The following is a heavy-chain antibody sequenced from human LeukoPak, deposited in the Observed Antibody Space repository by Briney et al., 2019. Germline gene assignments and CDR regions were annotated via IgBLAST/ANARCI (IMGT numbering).Heavy chain of an antibody. V-gene: IGHV4-4*07. CDR2: IYTSGST. J-gene: IGHJ6*03. D-gene: IGHD3-16*01. CDR1: GGSINNYY. CDR3: ARGGYEYYYMDV. Sequence: SETLSLTCTVSGGSINNYYWTWIRQPAGKGLEWIGRIYTSGSTNYNPSLKSRVTMSVDTSKSQFSLKLSSVAAADTAVYYCARGGYEYYYMDVWGKGTTVTVSS.